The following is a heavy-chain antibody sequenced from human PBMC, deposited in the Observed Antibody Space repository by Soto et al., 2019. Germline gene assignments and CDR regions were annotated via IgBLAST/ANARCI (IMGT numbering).Heavy chain of an antibody. CDR3: AKRWGVVVAATPHWYFEL. D-gene: IGHD2-15*01. J-gene: IGHJ2*01. Sequence: EVQLLESGGGLVQPGGSLRLSCAASGFTFSSYAMSWVRQAPGKGLEWVSAISGSGGSTYYADSVKGRFTISRDNSKNTLYLQMNRLRAEDTAVYYCAKRWGVVVAATPHWYFELWGRGTLVTVSS. CDR1: GFTFSSYA. CDR2: ISGSGGST. V-gene: IGHV3-23*01.